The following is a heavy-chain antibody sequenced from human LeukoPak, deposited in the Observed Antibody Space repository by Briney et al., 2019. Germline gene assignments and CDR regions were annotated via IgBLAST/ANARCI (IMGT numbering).Heavy chain of an antibody. V-gene: IGHV4-39*07. CDR1: GGSLGSNNYY. D-gene: IGHD5-24*01. CDR3: ARNSRRWLQLLKGYFDY. Sequence: SETLSLTCTVSGGSLGSNNYYWGWLRQPPGRGLEWVGNIYYSGSTYYNPSLKSRVTISVDTSKNQFSLKLSSVTAADTAVYYCARNSRRWLQLLKGYFDYWGQGTLVTVSS. CDR2: IYYSGST. J-gene: IGHJ4*02.